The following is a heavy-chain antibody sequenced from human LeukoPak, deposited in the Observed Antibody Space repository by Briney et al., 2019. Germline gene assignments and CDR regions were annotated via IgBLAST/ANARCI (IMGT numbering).Heavy chain of an antibody. J-gene: IGHJ1*01. Sequence: SETLSLTCSVSGDSVSRSDSYWDWIRQPPGKGLEWIGTIYHSGRTYYSPSLKSRVTMSVDPSNNQFSLNLRSVAAADTAVYYCARRRYYDGSGYLEWGQGTLLSVSS. V-gene: IGHV4-39*01. CDR2: IYHSGRT. CDR1: GDSVSRSDSY. CDR3: ARRRYYDGSGYLE. D-gene: IGHD3-22*01.